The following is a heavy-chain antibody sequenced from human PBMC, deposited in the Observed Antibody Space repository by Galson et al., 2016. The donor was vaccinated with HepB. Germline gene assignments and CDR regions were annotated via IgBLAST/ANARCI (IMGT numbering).Heavy chain of an antibody. CDR2: ISYDGSNK. J-gene: IGHJ4*02. CDR3: ARSPHYASNYDYYHPPGD. D-gene: IGHD3-22*01. CDR1: GFTFSSYG. V-gene: IGHV3-30*03. Sequence: SLRLSCAASGFTFSSYGMHWVRQAPGKGLEWVAVISYDGSNKYYAVSVKGRFTISRDKSKNTLFLQMNSLGAADTAVYYCARSPHYASNYDYYHPPGDWGQGTLVTVSS.